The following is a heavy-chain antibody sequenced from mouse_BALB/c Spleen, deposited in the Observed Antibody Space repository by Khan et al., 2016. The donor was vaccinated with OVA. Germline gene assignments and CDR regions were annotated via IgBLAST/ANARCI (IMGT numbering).Heavy chain of an antibody. Sequence: QIQLVQSGPELKKPGETVRISCKASGYTFTNAGMQWVQKMPGKGLKWIGWINTHSGVPKYAEDFKGRFAFSLETSASTVSLQITNLKNEDTATYFGAGGGSAYYRNDGGAMDYWGQGTSVTVSS. V-gene: IGHV9-4*02. J-gene: IGHJ4*01. D-gene: IGHD2-14*01. CDR1: GYTFTNAG. CDR2: INTHSGVP. CDR3: AGGGSAYYRNDGGAMDY.